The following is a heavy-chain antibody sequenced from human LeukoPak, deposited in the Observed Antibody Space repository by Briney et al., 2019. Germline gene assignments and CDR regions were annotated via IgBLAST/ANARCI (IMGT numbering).Heavy chain of an antibody. J-gene: IGHJ4*02. D-gene: IGHD6-19*01. CDR3: AKGLYSSGWYYDFDY. V-gene: IGHV3-9*01. CDR1: GFTFDDYA. CDR2: ISWNSGSI. Sequence: PGGSLRLSCVASGFTFDDYAMHWVRQAPGKGLEWVSGISWNSGSIGYADSVKGRFTISRDNAKNSLYLQMNSLGAEDTALYYCAKGLYSSGWYYDFDYWRQGTLVTVPS.